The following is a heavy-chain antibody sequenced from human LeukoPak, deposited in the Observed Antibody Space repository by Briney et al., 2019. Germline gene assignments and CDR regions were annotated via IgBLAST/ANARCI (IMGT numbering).Heavy chain of an antibody. V-gene: IGHV3-30*03. Sequence: PGRSLRLSCAASGFTFSSYGMHWVRQAPGKGLEWVAVISYDGSNKYYADSVKGRFTISRDNAKNSLNLQMNSLRAEDTAVYYCARAGGGPTTLYWYFDIWGRGTLVTVSS. J-gene: IGHJ2*01. D-gene: IGHD1-7*01. CDR2: ISYDGSNK. CDR3: ARAGGGPTTLYWYFDI. CDR1: GFTFSSYG.